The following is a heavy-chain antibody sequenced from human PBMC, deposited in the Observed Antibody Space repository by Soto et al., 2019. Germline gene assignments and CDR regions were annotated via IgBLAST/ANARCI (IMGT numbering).Heavy chain of an antibody. V-gene: IGHV5-10-1*01. CDR3: ARQIYDSDTGPNFQYYFDS. Sequence: PGESLKISCKGSGYSFAGYWITWVRQKPGKGLEWMGRIDPSDSQTYYSPSFRGHVTISVTKSITTVFLQWSSLRASDTAMYYCARQIYDSDTGPNFQYYFDSWGQGXPVPVYS. D-gene: IGHD3-22*01. CDR1: GYSFAGYW. CDR2: IDPSDSQT. J-gene: IGHJ4*02.